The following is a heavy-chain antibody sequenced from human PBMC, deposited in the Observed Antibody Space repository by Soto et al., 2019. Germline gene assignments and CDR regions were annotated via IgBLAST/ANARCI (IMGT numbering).Heavy chain of an antibody. CDR3: AKPAGIAVAALDY. V-gene: IGHV3-23*01. CDR2: ISDSGGST. J-gene: IGHJ4*02. Sequence: PGGSLRLSCAASGFTFSSYAMSWVRQAPGKGLEWVPGISDSGGSTYYADSVKGRFTISRDNSKNTLYLQMNSLRAEDTAVYYCAKPAGIAVAALDYWGQGTLVTVSS. CDR1: GFTFSSYA. D-gene: IGHD6-19*01.